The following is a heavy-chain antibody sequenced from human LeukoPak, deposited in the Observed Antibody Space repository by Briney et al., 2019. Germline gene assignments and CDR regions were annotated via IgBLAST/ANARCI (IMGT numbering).Heavy chain of an antibody. CDR2: ISGIGVAT. D-gene: IGHD4-17*01. CDR3: AKRAVTTFSSGFHY. V-gene: IGHV3-23*01. CDR1: GFTFSDYY. Sequence: GGSLRLSCAASGFTFSDYYMNWIRQAPGKGLEWVSVISGIGVATYYADSVKGRFSISRDNSKNTLYLQMNSLRAEDTAVYYCAKRAVTTFSSGFHYWGQGTLVTVSS. J-gene: IGHJ4*02.